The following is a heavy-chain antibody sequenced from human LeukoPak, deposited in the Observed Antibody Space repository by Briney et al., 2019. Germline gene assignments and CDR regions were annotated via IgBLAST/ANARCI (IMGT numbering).Heavy chain of an antibody. D-gene: IGHD4-23*01. Sequence: GGSLRLSCAASGFTFSTYNMNWVRQAPGKGLEWVSSISSSSSYISYADSMTGRFTISRDNAKNSLYLQMNSLWAEDTAVYYCARGGTVVTTPYYWGQGTLVTVSS. CDR2: ISSSSSYI. J-gene: IGHJ4*02. V-gene: IGHV3-21*01. CDR3: ARGGTVVTTPYY. CDR1: GFTFSTYN.